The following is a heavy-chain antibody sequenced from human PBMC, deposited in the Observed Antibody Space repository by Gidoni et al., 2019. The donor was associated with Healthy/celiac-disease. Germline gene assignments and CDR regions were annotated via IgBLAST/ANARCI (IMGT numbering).Heavy chain of an antibody. V-gene: IGHV4-34*01. D-gene: IGHD2-15*01. Sequence: QVQLQQWGAGMLKPSETLSLTCAVYGGSFSGYYWSWIRQPPGKGPEGIGEINHIGSTNYNPSLKSRVTISVDTSKNQFSLKLSSVTAADTAVYYCARGSLLGYCSGGSCYRGPFGYWGQGTLVTVSS. CDR3: ARGSLLGYCSGGSCYRGPFGY. CDR1: GGSFSGYY. J-gene: IGHJ4*02. CDR2: INHIGST.